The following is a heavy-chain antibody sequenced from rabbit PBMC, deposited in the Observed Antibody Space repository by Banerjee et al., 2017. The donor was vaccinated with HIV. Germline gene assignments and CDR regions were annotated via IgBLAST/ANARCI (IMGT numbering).Heavy chain of an antibody. Sequence: QEQLVESGGGLVQPEGSLTLTCTASGFTISSSYWICWVRQAPGKGLEWIACIYGGNSGTTYYASWAKGRFTISKTSSTTVTLQMTSLTAADTATYFCARDLMYGGYDPYNLWGPGTLVTVS. V-gene: IGHV1S45*01. J-gene: IGHJ6*01. CDR1: GFTISSSYW. CDR3: ARDLMYGGYDPYNL. D-gene: IGHD2-1*01. CDR2: IYGGNSGTT.